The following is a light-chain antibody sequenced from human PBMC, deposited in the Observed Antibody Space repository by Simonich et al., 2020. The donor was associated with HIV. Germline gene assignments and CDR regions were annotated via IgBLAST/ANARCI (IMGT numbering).Light chain of an antibody. CDR1: RSVLYSSNNKDH. Sequence: DIVMTQSPDSLAVSLGERATVNCRSSRSVLYSSNNKDHLAWYQQKPGQPPKLLIYWASTRESGVPDRFSGSGSGTDFTLTISSLQAEDVAVYYCQQYYSTPWTFGQGTKVEIK. CDR3: QQYYSTPWT. J-gene: IGKJ1*01. CDR2: WAS. V-gene: IGKV4-1*01.